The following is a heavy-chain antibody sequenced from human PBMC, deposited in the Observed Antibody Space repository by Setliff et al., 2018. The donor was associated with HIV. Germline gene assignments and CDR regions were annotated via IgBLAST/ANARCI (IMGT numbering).Heavy chain of an antibody. D-gene: IGHD3-16*01. CDR3: SRAISFDFPSWLKCTFDV. J-gene: IGHJ3*01. Sequence: SETLSLTCSVSGASINNGDYYWSWIRQSPGEGLEWIGYIYYSGYYKAYYDSNPALKSRFSASVDTSRKQFSLELQSMTAADTAMYYCSRAISFDFPSWLKCTFDVWGRGTMVTVSS. CDR2: IYYSGYYKA. CDR1: GASINNGDYY. V-gene: IGHV4-30-4*01.